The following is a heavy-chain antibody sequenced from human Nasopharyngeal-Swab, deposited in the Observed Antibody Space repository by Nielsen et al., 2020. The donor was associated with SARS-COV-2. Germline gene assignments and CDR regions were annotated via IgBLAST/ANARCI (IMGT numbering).Heavy chain of an antibody. V-gene: IGHV3-23*03. Sequence: GESLKISCAASGFTFSSYAMSWVRQAPGKGLERVSVIYSGGSSTYYADSVKGRFTISRDNSKNTLYLQMNSLRAEDTAVYYCAKGVAARPYWFDPWGQGTLVTVSS. CDR2: IYSGGSST. D-gene: IGHD6-6*01. J-gene: IGHJ5*02. CDR1: GFTFSSYA. CDR3: AKGVAARPYWFDP.